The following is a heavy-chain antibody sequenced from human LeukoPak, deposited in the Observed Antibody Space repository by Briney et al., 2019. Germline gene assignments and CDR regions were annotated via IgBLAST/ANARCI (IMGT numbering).Heavy chain of an antibody. J-gene: IGHJ6*03. CDR3: ARGGSSGEYYYYMDV. CDR2: ISYDGSNK. V-gene: IGHV3-30-3*01. Sequence: GGSLRLSCAASGFTFSSYAMHWVRQAPGKGLEWVAVISYDGSNKYYADSVKGRFTISRDNSKNTLYLQMNSLRAEDTAVYYCARGGSSGEYYYYMDVWGKGTTVTVSS. CDR1: GFTFSSYA. D-gene: IGHD3-10*01.